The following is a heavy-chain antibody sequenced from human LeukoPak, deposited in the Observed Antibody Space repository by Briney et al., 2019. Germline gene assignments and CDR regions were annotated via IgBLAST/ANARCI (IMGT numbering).Heavy chain of an antibody. D-gene: IGHD2-15*01. CDR2: ISAYNGNT. Sequence: ASVKVSCKASGYTFTSYGISWVRQAPGQGLEWMGWISAYNGNTNYAQKLQGRVTITADKSTSTAYMELSSLRSEDTAVYYCAREDTHWFDPWGQGTLVTVSS. CDR3: AREDTHWFDP. CDR1: GYTFTSYG. J-gene: IGHJ5*02. V-gene: IGHV1-18*01.